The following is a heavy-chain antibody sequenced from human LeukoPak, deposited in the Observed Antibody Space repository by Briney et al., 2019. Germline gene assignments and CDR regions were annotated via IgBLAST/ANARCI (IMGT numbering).Heavy chain of an antibody. Sequence: GGSLRLSCAASGFTFSSYAMHWVRQAPGKGLEWVAVISYDGSNKYYADSVKGRFTISRDNSKNTLYLQMNSLRAEDTAVYYCARSLIAAAGEPNYYYYYYMDVWGKGTTVTVSS. CDR2: ISYDGSNK. CDR3: ARSLIAAAGEPNYYYYYYMDV. D-gene: IGHD6-13*01. CDR1: GFTFSSYA. V-gene: IGHV3-30*04. J-gene: IGHJ6*03.